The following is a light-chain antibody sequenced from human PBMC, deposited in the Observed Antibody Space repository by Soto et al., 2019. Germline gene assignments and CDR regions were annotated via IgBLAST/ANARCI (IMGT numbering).Light chain of an antibody. V-gene: IGKV3-20*01. J-gene: IGKJ2*01. Sequence: EIVLTQSPGTLSLSPGERATLSCRASQSVSSSYLAWYQHKPGQAPRLLIYGASSRATGIPDRFSGSGSGTDFXXXXSRXXPEDFAVYYCQQYGSSPLYTFGQGTKLEIK. CDR2: GAS. CDR1: QSVSSSY. CDR3: QQYGSSPLYT.